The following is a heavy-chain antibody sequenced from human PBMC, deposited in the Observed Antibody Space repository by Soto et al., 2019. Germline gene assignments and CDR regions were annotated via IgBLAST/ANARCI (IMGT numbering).Heavy chain of an antibody. J-gene: IGHJ6*02. D-gene: IGHD1-7*01. CDR3: ARGRARYNWNYASTKFRIKYYYYYGMDV. CDR2: IIPIFGTA. Sequence: SVKVSCKASGGTFSSYAISWVRQAPGQGLEWMGGIIPIFGTANYAQKFQGRVTITADESTSTAYMELSSLRSEDTAVYYCARGRARYNWNYASTKFRIKYYYYYGMDVWGQGTTVTVSS. CDR1: GGTFSSYA. V-gene: IGHV1-69*13.